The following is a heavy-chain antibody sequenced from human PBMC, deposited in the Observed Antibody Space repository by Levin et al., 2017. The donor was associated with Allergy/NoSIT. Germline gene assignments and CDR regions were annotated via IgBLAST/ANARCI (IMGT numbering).Heavy chain of an antibody. CDR3: ARDWVRLQDAFDI. V-gene: IGHV1-2*02. CDR1: GYTFTGYY. CDR2: INPNSGGT. D-gene: IGHD5-12*01. Sequence: GESLKISCKASGYTFTGYYMHWVRQAPGQGLEWMGWINPNSGGTNYAQKFQGRVTMTRDTSISTAYMELSRLRSDDTAVYYCARDWVRLQDAFDIWGQGTMVTVSS. J-gene: IGHJ3*02.